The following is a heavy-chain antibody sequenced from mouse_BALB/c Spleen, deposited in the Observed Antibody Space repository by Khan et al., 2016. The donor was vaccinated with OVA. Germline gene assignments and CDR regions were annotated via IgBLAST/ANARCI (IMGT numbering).Heavy chain of an antibody. J-gene: IGHJ3*01. CDR2: IDPFNGDT. V-gene: IGHV1S135*01. CDR1: GYSFTSYY. D-gene: IGHD2-2*01. Sequence: VQLKESGPELMKPGTSVKISCKASGYSFTSYYIHWVKQSHGKSLEWIGYIDPFNGDTTYNQNFKGKATLTVDKSSSTAYMHLSSLTSEDSAVNYCARHGYVAWFAYWGQGTLVTVSA. CDR3: ARHGYVAWFAY.